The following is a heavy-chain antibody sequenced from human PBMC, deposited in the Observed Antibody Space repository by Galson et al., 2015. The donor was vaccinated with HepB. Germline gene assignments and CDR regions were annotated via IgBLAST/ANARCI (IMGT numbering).Heavy chain of an antibody. CDR1: GFTFSPYD. J-gene: IGHJ4*02. CDR3: TRRIDS. V-gene: IGHV3-48*01. CDR2: ISSSSTTI. Sequence: SLRLSCAASGFTFSPYDMNWVRQAPGKGLEWISFISSSSTTIYYADSVKGRFTISRDNAKSTLYLQLNSLRAEDTAVYYCTRRIDSWGQGTLVTVSS.